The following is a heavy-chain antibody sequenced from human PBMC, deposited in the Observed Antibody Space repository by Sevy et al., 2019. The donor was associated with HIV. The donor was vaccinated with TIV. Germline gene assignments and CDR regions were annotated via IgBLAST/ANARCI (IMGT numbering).Heavy chain of an antibody. J-gene: IGHJ5*02. V-gene: IGHV1-2*06. D-gene: IGHD5-12*01. CDR1: GYTFTGYY. CDR2: INPNSGGT. Sequence: ASVKVSCKASGYTFTGYYMHWVRQAPGQGLEWMGRINPNSGGTNYAQKFQGRVTMTRDTSISTAYMELSRLRSDDTAVYFCARAPPVRSGDDSLNWFDPWGQGTLVTVSS. CDR3: ARAPPVRSGDDSLNWFDP.